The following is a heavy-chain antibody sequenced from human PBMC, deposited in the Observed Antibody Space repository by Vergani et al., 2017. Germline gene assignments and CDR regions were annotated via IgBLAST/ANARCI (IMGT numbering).Heavy chain of an antibody. CDR2: ISGSGGST. CDR1: GFTFSSYA. D-gene: IGHD3-10*01. CDR3: ARRAAAMVRGVSYFDP. Sequence: EVQLLESGGGLVQPGGSLRLSCAASGFTFSSYAMSWVRQAPGKGLEWVSAISGSGGSTYYADSVKGRFNISRDNSKNTLYLQMNSLRAEDTAVYYCARRAAAMVRGVSYFDPWGQGTLVTVSS. J-gene: IGHJ5*02. V-gene: IGHV3-23*01.